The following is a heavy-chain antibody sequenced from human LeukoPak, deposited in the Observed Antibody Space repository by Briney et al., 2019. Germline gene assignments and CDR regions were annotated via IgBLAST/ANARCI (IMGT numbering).Heavy chain of an antibody. D-gene: IGHD6-19*01. CDR1: GFTFSNYA. Sequence: PGGSPTVSCAPSGFTFSNYAMTWVRQAPGKGLEWVSVISDSGGTTYYADSVKGRFTISRDNSKNTLYLQMNSLRAADTAVYYCAKDLGGGSGCYDLWGRGTLVADPS. V-gene: IGHV3-23*01. J-gene: IGHJ2*01. CDR2: ISDSGGTT. CDR3: AKDLGGGSGCYDL.